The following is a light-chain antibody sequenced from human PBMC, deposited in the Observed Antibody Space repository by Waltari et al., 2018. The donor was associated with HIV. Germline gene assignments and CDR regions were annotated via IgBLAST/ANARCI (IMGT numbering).Light chain of an antibody. V-gene: IGLV2-18*01. CDR1: RGDVPTYNR. CDR2: EVY. J-gene: IGLJ2*01. Sequence: QSALTQPPSVSGFPGQSVTIYCTGFRGDVPTYNRVSWYQQPPNTAPKLILYEVYRRPSGVPYRFSGSQSGDMASLTVSCLQTEDEADYYCVLYTTRNIIFGGGTNLVVL. CDR3: VLYTTRNII.